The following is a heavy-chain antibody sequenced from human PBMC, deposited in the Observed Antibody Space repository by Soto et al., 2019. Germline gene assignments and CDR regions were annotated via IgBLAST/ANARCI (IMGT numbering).Heavy chain of an antibody. D-gene: IGHD5-18*01. Sequence: SETLSLTCSVSGGSISSGGYYWNWIRQHPGKGLEWIGYIFSGGGTYYNPSLESRVSISLDVSKNQFSLWLRSVTAADTAVYYCARAGPLQTGMVRTLEHWGQGTLVTVSS. J-gene: IGHJ4*02. CDR3: ARAGPLQTGMVRTLEH. CDR1: GGSISSGGYY. CDR2: IFSGGGT. V-gene: IGHV4-31*03.